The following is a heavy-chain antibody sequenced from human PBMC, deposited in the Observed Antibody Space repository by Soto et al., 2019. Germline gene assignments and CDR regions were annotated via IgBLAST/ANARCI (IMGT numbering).Heavy chain of an antibody. J-gene: IGHJ4*02. Sequence: SETLSLTCTVSGDSISNYYWSWVRQPPGKGLEWIGYIYYSGRTNYNSSLKSRVTISVDTSKKQFSLDLSSVTAADTAVYYCASLVPGYNKRSFESWGKGTLVTVSS. V-gene: IGHV4-59*08. CDR1: GDSISNYY. CDR3: ASLVPGYNKRSFES. D-gene: IGHD2-2*01. CDR2: IYYSGRT.